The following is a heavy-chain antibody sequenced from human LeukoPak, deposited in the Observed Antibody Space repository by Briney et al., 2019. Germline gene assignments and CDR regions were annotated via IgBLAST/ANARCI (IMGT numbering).Heavy chain of an antibody. CDR3: ASCSGSYYLVY. J-gene: IGHJ4*02. CDR2: ISGSGGST. Sequence: GGSLRLSCAASGFTFSSYAMSWVRQAPGKGLEWVSAISGSGGSTYYADSVKGRFTIYRDNSKNTLYLQMNSLRAEDTAVYYCASCSGSYYLVYWGQGTLVTVSS. CDR1: GFTFSSYA. V-gene: IGHV3-23*01. D-gene: IGHD3-10*02.